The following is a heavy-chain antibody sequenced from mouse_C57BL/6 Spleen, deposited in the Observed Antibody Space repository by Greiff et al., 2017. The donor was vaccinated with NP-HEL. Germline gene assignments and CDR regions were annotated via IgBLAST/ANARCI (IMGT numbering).Heavy chain of an antibody. J-gene: IGHJ2*01. D-gene: IGHD2-3*01. CDR1: GFTFSNYW. CDR2: IRLKSDNYAT. V-gene: IGHV6-3*01. CDR3: TAGYSLFDY. Sequence: EVQGVESGGGLVQPGGSMKLSCVASGFTFSNYWMNWVRQSPEKGLEWVAQIRLKSDNYATHYAESVKGRFTISRDDSKSSVYLQMNNLRAEDTGIYYCTAGYSLFDYWGQGTTLTVSS.